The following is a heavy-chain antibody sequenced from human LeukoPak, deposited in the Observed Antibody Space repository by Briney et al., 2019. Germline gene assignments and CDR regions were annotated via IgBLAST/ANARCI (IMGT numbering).Heavy chain of an antibody. CDR1: VFTFCSYW. V-gene: IGHV3-7*01. D-gene: IGHD6-13*01. J-gene: IGHJ4*02. Sequence: PGGSLRLSCAASVFTFCSYWMSWVRQAPGRGLGWVANIKQDVREKYYEASVKGRFTISRDNAKKSLFLQMNSLRAEDTAVYYCARDEGIAAAGTPFDYWGQGTLVTVSS. CDR3: ARDEGIAAAGTPFDY. CDR2: IKQDVREK.